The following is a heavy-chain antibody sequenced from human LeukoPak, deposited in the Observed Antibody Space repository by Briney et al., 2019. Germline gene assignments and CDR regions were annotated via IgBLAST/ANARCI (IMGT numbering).Heavy chain of an antibody. CDR3: AKGSYYDSSGYSHDYFDY. Sequence: GRSLRLSCAASGFTFDDYAMHWVRQAPGKGLEWVSGISWNSGSRGYADSVKGRFTISRDNAKNSLYLQMNSLRAEDTALYYCAKGSYYDSSGYSHDYFDYWGQGTLVTVSS. J-gene: IGHJ4*02. CDR1: GFTFDDYA. D-gene: IGHD3-22*01. CDR2: ISWNSGSR. V-gene: IGHV3-9*01.